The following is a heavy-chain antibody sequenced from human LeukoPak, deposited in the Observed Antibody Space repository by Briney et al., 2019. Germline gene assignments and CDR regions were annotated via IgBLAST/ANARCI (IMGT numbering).Heavy chain of an antibody. Sequence: QPGGSLRLSCAASGFTFDGYAMHWIRQAPGKGLEWVSLISGDVSITYYADSVKGRFTISRDNSKNSLYLQMNSLRTEDTALYFCTKGPAYYFDSWGQGTLVTVSS. V-gene: IGHV3-43*02. CDR3: TKGPAYYFDS. CDR2: ISGDVSIT. J-gene: IGHJ4*02. CDR1: GFTFDGYA.